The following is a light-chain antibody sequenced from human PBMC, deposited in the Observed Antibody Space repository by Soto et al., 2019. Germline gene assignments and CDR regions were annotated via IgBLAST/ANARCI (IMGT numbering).Light chain of an antibody. Sequence: QSALTQPASLAGSPRQSITIFCTGTTSDGGGYNYGSCYQQFPGKAPKLMIYDVSNRPTGVSNRLSGSKSGNTASLTISGRQAEDEAKYDCCSWTDNTPRVFGGGTKLAVL. CDR2: DVS. J-gene: IGLJ3*02. V-gene: IGLV2-14*03. CDR1: TSDGGGYNY. CDR3: CSWTDNTPRV.